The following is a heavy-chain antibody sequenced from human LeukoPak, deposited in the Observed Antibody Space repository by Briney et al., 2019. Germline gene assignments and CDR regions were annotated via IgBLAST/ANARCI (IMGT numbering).Heavy chain of an antibody. V-gene: IGHV4-31*03. Sequence: SETLSLTCTVSGGSISSGGYYWSWIRQHPGKGLEWIGYIYYSGSTYYNTSLKSRVTISVDTSKNQFSLKLSSVTAADTAVYYCARGIAVAGTDYWGQGTLVTVSS. CDR1: GGSISSGGYY. CDR3: ARGIAVAGTDY. D-gene: IGHD6-19*01. J-gene: IGHJ4*02. CDR2: IYYSGST.